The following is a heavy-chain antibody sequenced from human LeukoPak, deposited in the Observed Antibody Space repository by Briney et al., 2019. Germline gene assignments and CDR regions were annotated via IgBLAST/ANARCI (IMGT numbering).Heavy chain of an antibody. Sequence: GGSLRLSCAASGFTFSSFAMSWVRQAPGKGLEWVSGISSSGGGTYNADSVKGRFTISRDNSKNTLYLQMNSLRAEDTAVYYCAKNGVNYWYFDLWGRGTLVTVSS. CDR1: GFTFSSFA. D-gene: IGHD2-8*01. CDR2: ISSSGGGT. V-gene: IGHV3-23*01. CDR3: AKNGVNYWYFDL. J-gene: IGHJ2*01.